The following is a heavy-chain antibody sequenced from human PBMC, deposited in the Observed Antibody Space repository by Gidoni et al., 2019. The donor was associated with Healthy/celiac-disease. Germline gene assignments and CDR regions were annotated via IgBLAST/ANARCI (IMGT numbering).Heavy chain of an antibody. CDR2: IYYSGST. CDR1: GGSISSSSYY. V-gene: IGHV4-39*07. D-gene: IGHD3-10*01. Sequence: QLQLQESGPGLVKPSETLSLTCTVSGGSISSSSYYWGWIRQPPGKGLEWSGSIYYSGSTYYNPSLKSRVTISVDTSKNQFSLKLSSVTAADTAVYYCARVKSAYGSGRYYFDYWGQGTLVTVSS. J-gene: IGHJ4*02. CDR3: ARVKSAYGSGRYYFDY.